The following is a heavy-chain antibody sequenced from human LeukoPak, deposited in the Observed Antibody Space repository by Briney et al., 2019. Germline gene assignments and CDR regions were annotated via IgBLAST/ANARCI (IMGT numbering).Heavy chain of an antibody. CDR1: GYSVSSGYY. CDR3: ARSKAHLSTSWYGTWFDP. V-gene: IGHV4-38-2*02. D-gene: IGHD2-2*01. J-gene: IGHJ5*02. CDR2: MYHSGDT. Sequence: PSETLSLTCTVSGYSVSSGYYWGWIRQPPRKGLEWIGSMYHSGDTYYNPSLKSRVTISVDTSKNQLSLKLSSVTAADTAVYYCARSKAHLSTSWYGTWFDPWGQGTLVTVSS.